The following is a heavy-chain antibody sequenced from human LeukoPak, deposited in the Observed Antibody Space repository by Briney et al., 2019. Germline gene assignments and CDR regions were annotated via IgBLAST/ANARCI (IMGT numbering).Heavy chain of an antibody. CDR1: GFTFSSNY. CDR3: ARDLEGGRIVGARGAFDI. Sequence: GGSLRLSCAVSGFTFSSNYMSWVRQAPGKGREGVSIIYSGGSTYYADSVKGRFTISRDNSKNTLYLQMNSLRAEDTAVYYCARDLEGGRIVGARGAFDIWGQGTMVTVSS. J-gene: IGHJ3*02. D-gene: IGHD1-26*01. CDR2: IYSGGST. V-gene: IGHV3-66*01.